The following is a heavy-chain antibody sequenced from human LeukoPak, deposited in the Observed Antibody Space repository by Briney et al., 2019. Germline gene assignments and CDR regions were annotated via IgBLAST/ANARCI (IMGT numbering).Heavy chain of an antibody. Sequence: GGSLRLSCAASGFTVSSNYMSWVRQAPGKGLEWVSVIYSGGSTYYADSVKGRFTISRDNSKSTLYLQMNSLRAEDTAVYYCASLGYCSGGSCYFDYWGQGTLVTVSS. V-gene: IGHV3-53*01. CDR1: GFTVSSNY. J-gene: IGHJ4*02. CDR3: ASLGYCSGGSCYFDY. D-gene: IGHD2-15*01. CDR2: IYSGGST.